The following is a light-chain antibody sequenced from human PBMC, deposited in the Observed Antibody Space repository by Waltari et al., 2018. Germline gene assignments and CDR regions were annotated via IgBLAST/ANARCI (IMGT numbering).Light chain of an antibody. Sequence: DIQMTQSPSILSASVGDRVTITCRASQSIGISMAWYQQQPGKAPKILIYKASSLLSGVPSRFSGSGSGTEFTLTISSLQPDDFATYYCQQSKTFGQGTKVEI. V-gene: IGKV1-5*03. CDR1: QSIGIS. CDR3: QQSKT. J-gene: IGKJ1*01. CDR2: KAS.